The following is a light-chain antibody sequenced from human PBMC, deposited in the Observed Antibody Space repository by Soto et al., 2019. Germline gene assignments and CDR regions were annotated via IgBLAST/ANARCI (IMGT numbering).Light chain of an antibody. Sequence: DIHMTQSPSSLSAFVGDRVTITYRAGQTISNYVNWYKQKPGKAPKVLIYAASTLQSGVPSRVSGSGSGADFTLTISSLQPEDFETYYCQQSYTIPWMFGQGTKVDIK. J-gene: IGKJ1*01. V-gene: IGKV1-39*01. CDR1: QTISNY. CDR3: QQSYTIPWM. CDR2: AAS.